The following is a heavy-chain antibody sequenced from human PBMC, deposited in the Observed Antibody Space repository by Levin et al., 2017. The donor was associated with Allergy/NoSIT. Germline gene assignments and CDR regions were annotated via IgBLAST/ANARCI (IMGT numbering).Heavy chain of an antibody. D-gene: IGHD2-2*01. CDR1: GFTVSNYY. Sequence: PGGSLRLSCAASGFTVSNYYMSWVRQAPGKGLECVSVIYGGGRTYYAESVKGRFTISRDKSKNTLYLQMNSLRAEDTALYYCARGVSTAAGYWGQGTLVTVSS. CDR3: ARGVSTAAGY. V-gene: IGHV3-53*01. J-gene: IGHJ4*02. CDR2: IYGGGRT.